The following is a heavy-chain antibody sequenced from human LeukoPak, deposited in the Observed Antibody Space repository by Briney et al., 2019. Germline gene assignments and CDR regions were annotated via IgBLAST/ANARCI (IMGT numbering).Heavy chain of an antibody. CDR1: GYTFTSYG. D-gene: IGHD6-19*01. CDR3: ARDVTRVAVAVLGY. J-gene: IGHJ4*02. CDR2: ISAYNGNT. V-gene: IGHV1-18*04. Sequence: GSVKVSCKASGYTFTSYGISWVRQAPGQGLEWMGWISAYNGNTNYAQKLQGRVTMTTDTSTSTAYMELRSLRSDDTAVYYCARDVTRVAVAVLGYWGQGTLVTVSS.